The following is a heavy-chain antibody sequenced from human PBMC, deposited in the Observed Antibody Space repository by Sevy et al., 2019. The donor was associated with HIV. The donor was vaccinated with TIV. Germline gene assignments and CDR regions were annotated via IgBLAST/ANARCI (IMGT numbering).Heavy chain of an antibody. CDR3: AREDRGIFGDHYYYGMDV. D-gene: IGHD3-3*01. CDR1: GFTFSSYW. J-gene: IGHJ6*02. Sequence: GGSLRLSCAASGFTFSSYWMSWVRQAPGKGLEWVANIKQDGSEKYYVDSVKGRFTTSRDNAKNSLYLQMNSLRAEDTAVYYCAREDRGIFGDHYYYGMDVWGQGTTVTVSS. V-gene: IGHV3-7*03. CDR2: IKQDGSEK.